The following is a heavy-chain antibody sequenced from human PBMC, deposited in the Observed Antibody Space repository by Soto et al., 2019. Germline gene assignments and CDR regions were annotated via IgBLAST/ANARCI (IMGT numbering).Heavy chain of an antibody. CDR3: ARAGIIGSPPDY. CDR2: IFPGDSDT. D-gene: IGHD2-2*03. J-gene: IGHJ4*02. CDR1: GYSFGAYM. Sequence: GESLKISCQGAGYSFGAYMIGWVRPMPGKGLEWMGIIFPGDSDTRYKPSFQGKATVSADRSINTAYLQGSSLKTSVTAIYCCARAGIIGSPPDYWGQGTQVTVSS. V-gene: IGHV5-51*01.